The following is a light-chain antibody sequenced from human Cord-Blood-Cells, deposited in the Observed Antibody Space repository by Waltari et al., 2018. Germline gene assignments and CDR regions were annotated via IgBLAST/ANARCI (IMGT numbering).Light chain of an antibody. Sequence: DIVMTQSPLSLPVTPGESASISCRSSQSLLHSNGYNYLDWYLQKPGQSPQLLIYLGSNRASEVPDRCSGSGSGTDFTLKISRVEADDVGVYYCMQALQTRITFGQGTRLEIK. V-gene: IGKV2-28*01. CDR1: QSLLHSNGYNY. J-gene: IGKJ5*01. CDR2: LGS. CDR3: MQALQTRIT.